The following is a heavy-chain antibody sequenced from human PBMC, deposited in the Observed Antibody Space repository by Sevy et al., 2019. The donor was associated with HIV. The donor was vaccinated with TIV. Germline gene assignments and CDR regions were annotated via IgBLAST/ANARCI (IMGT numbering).Heavy chain of an antibody. J-gene: IGHJ4*02. D-gene: IGHD6-19*01. Sequence: GGSLRLSCAASGFTFEDSAMHWVRQAPGKGLEWVSGISWNSATRGYADSVKGRFTISRDNAKNSLYLQMNSLRTADTALYYCAKDTSRVVAGTGYFDYWGQGTLVTVSS. V-gene: IGHV3-9*01. CDR1: GFTFEDSA. CDR2: ISWNSATR. CDR3: AKDTSRVVAGTGYFDY.